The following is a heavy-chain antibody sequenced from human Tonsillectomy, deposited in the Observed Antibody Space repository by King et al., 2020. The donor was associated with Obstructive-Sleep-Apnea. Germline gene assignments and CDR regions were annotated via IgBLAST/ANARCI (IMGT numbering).Heavy chain of an antibody. D-gene: IGHD6-19*01. CDR2: ISWTSGSI. Sequence: VQLVESGGGLVQPGRSLRLSCAASGFTFDDYAMHWVRQVPGKGLEWGSGISWTSGSICYADSVKGRFTISRDNAKNSLYLQSNSLRGEDTAFYYCAKDLSSGWYSPQDYWGQGTLVTVSS. V-gene: IGHV3-9*01. CDR3: AKDLSSGWYSPQDY. J-gene: IGHJ4*02. CDR1: GFTFDDYA.